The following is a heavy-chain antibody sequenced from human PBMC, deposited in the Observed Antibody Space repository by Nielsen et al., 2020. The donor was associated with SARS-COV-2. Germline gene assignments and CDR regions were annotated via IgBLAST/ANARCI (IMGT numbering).Heavy chain of an antibody. D-gene: IGHD6-6*01. J-gene: IGHJ4*02. CDR1: GFSFSIYS. V-gene: IGHV3-48*02. Sequence: GESLKISCRASGFSFSIYSMNWVRQAPGKGLEWVYYADPVKGRFTISRDNADNSLYLQMDSLRDEDTAVYYCARDSPSMAARRLYYFDYWGQGTLVAVSS. CDR3: ARDSPSMAARRLYYFDY.